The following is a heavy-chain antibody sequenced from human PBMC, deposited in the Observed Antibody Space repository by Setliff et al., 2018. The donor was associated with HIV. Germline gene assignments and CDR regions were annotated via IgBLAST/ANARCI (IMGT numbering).Heavy chain of an antibody. V-gene: IGHV3-48*04. J-gene: IGHJ4*02. CDR1: GFTFMNYA. Sequence: GGSLRLSCAASGFTFMNYAMSWVRQAPGKGLAWVSTISGSSDNTMYYADSVKGRFTISRDNAKNSLFLQLNSLRAEDAAVYYCARDGAYNIFTGLVAFDYWGQGTLVTVSS. CDR2: ISGSSDNTM. CDR3: ARDGAYNIFTGLVAFDY. D-gene: IGHD3-9*01.